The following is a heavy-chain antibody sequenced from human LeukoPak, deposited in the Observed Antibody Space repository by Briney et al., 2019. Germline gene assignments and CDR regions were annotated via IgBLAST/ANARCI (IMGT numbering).Heavy chain of an antibody. CDR2: ISWKSGNI. CDR1: GFTFDEYA. Sequence: PGGSLRLSCAASGFTFDEYAIHWVRQAPGKGLEWVSGISWKSGNIGYADSVKGRFTISRDNAKNSLYLQMNSLRPEDTALYYCAKDKSHSSWTSRYYYYALDVWGQGTTVTVSS. V-gene: IGHV3-9*01. D-gene: IGHD6-19*01. CDR3: AKDKSHSSWTSRYYYYALDV. J-gene: IGHJ6*02.